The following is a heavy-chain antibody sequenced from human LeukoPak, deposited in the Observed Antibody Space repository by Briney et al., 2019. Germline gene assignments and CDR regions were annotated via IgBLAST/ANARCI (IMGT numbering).Heavy chain of an antibody. CDR3: ARGRNYRNYSWYFDL. D-gene: IGHD1-7*01. V-gene: IGHV3-23*01. Sequence: PGGSLRLSCAASGFTFSNYAMSWVRQAPGKGLEWVSGISGSGDSTYYADSVKGRFTISRDNSENTLYLQMNSLRAEDTAVYYCARGRNYRNYSWYFDLWGRGTLVTVSS. CDR2: ISGSGDST. CDR1: GFTFSNYA. J-gene: IGHJ2*01.